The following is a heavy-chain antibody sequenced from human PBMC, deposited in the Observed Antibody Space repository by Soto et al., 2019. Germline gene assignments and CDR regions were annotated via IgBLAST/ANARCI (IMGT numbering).Heavy chain of an antibody. D-gene: IGHD3-10*01. V-gene: IGHV3-21*01. CDR1: GFTFSSYS. CDR3: ARSQGSGSYFDY. J-gene: IGHJ4*02. CDR2: ISSSSSYI. Sequence: GGSLRLSCAASGFTFSSYSMNWVRQAPGKGLEWVSSISSSSSYIYYADSVKGRFTISRDNAKNSLYLQMNSLRAEDTAVYYCARSQGSGSYFDYWGQGTLVTVSS.